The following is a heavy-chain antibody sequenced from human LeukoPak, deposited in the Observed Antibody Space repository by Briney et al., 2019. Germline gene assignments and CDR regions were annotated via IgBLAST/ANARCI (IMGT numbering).Heavy chain of an antibody. CDR3: ARGRFELPY. V-gene: IGHV4-59*01. CDR2: IYYNGST. Sequence: SETLSLTCTVSGGSISSYYWSWIRQPPGKGLEWIGYIYYNGSTNYNPSLKSRVAMSVDTSNNQFFLRLTSVTAADTALYYCARGRFELPYWGQGTLVTVSS. J-gene: IGHJ4*02. CDR1: GGSISSYY. D-gene: IGHD2-15*01.